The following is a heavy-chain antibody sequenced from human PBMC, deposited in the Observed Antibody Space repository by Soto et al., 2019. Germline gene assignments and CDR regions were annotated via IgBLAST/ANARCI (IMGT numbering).Heavy chain of an antibody. CDR1: GYTFTSYG. Sequence: AASVKVSCKASGYTFTSYGISWVRQAPGQGLEWMGWISAYNGNTNYAQKLQGRVTMTTDTSTSTAYMELRSLRSDDTAVYYCARVEQQLVPAQFDYWGQGTLVTVSS. V-gene: IGHV1-18*01. CDR3: ARVEQQLVPAQFDY. CDR2: ISAYNGNT. J-gene: IGHJ4*02. D-gene: IGHD6-13*01.